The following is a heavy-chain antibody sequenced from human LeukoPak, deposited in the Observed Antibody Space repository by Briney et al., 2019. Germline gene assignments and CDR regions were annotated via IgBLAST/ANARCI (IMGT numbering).Heavy chain of an antibody. CDR2: ITVNNGYT. CDR1: GYTFTSHG. V-gene: IGHV1-18*01. D-gene: IGHD2-2*01. J-gene: IGHJ4*02. Sequence: ALVKVSYKAAGYTFTSHGFIWLRQAPGQGLEWMGWITVNNGYTKYAQELQGRVTMTTDTSTSTAYMELRSLRSDDTAVYYCAKVHCISTNCNHIWTYFDYWGQGTLVTVSS. CDR3: AKVHCISTNCNHIWTYFDY.